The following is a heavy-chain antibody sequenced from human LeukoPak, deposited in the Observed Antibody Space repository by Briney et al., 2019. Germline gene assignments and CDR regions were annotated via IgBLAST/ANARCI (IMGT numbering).Heavy chain of an antibody. D-gene: IGHD4-11*01. CDR3: AKGIAVTTPRYYYGLDV. CDR2: ISYDGDDK. J-gene: IGHJ6*02. CDR1: GFGFSNYG. Sequence: SGGSLRLSCAASGFGFSNYGIHWVRQAPGKGLEWVAVISYDGDDKYYSDSVKGRFTISRDNSKNTLYLQMSSLRAEDTAIYYYAKGIAVTTPRYYYGLDVWGQGTTVTVSS. V-gene: IGHV3-30*18.